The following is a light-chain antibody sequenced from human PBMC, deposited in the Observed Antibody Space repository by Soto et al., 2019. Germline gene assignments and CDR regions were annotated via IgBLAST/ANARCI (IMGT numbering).Light chain of an antibody. CDR3: QQDGRAPLLYT. J-gene: IGKJ2*01. CDR1: QSGTSKF. V-gene: IGKV3-20*01. Sequence: ENVWTQSPGTLDFSPGERDTLSCRASQSGTSKFLAWYRQKPGQAPMLLIYGASTRAACVPDRFSGSGSGTDFTLTITRLEPDDFAVYYGQQDGRAPLLYTCGQGTKLGVK. CDR2: GAS.